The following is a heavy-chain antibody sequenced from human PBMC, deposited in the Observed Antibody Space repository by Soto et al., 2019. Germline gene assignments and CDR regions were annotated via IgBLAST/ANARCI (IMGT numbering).Heavy chain of an antibody. CDR3: ARVHGKRSYYYYYYGMDV. V-gene: IGHV1-69*01. CDR2: IIPIFGTA. Sequence: QVQLVQSGAEVKKPGSSVKVSCKASGGTFSSYAISWVRQAPGQGLEWMGGIIPIFGTANYAQKFQGRVTITADESTSTAYMELSSLRSEDTAVYYCARVHGKRSYYYYYYGMDVWGQGTTVTVSS. J-gene: IGHJ6*02. CDR1: GGTFSSYA.